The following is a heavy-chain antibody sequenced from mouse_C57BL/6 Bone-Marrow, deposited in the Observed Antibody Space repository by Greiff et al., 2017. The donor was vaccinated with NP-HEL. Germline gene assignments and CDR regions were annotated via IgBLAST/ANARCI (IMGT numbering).Heavy chain of an antibody. CDR3: VSYYYGSSPWFAY. J-gene: IGHJ3*01. Sequence: EVHLVESGGGLVQPKGSLKLSCAASGFSFNTYAMNWVRQAPGKGLEWVARIRSKSNNYATYYADSVKDRFTISRDDSESMLYLQMNNLKTEDTAMYYCVSYYYGSSPWFAYWGQGTLVTVSA. CDR2: IRSKSNNYAT. D-gene: IGHD1-1*01. V-gene: IGHV10-1*01. CDR1: GFSFNTYA.